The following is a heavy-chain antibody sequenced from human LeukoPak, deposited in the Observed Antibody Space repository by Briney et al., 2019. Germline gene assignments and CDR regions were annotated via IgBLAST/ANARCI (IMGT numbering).Heavy chain of an antibody. Sequence: GGSLSLSCAASGFTFSSYWMSWVRQAPGKGLEWVANIKQDGSEKYYVDSVKGRFTISRDNAKNSLYLQMNSLRAEDTAMYYCARDSINGYDLPFDYWGQGTLVTVSS. V-gene: IGHV3-7*01. CDR3: ARDSINGYDLPFDY. D-gene: IGHD5-12*01. CDR1: GFTFSSYW. CDR2: IKQDGSEK. J-gene: IGHJ4*02.